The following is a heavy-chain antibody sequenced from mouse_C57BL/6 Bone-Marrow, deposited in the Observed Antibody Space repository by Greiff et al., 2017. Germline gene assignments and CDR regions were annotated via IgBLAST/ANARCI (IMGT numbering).Heavy chain of an antibody. CDR2: ISSGGDYI. D-gene: IGHD2-4*01. CDR1: GFTFSSYA. Sequence: EVKLVESGEGLVKPGGSLKLSCAASGFTFSSYAMSWVRQTPEKRLEWVAYISSGGDYIYYADTVKGRFTISRDNARNTLYLQMSSLKSEDTAMYYCTRDGPYDYDGRLYYYAMDYWGQGTSVTVSS. J-gene: IGHJ4*01. CDR3: TRDGPYDYDGRLYYYAMDY. V-gene: IGHV5-9-1*02.